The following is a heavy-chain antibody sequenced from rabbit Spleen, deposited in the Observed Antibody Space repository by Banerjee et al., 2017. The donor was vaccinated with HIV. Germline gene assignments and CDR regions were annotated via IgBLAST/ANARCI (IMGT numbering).Heavy chain of an antibody. D-gene: IGHD1-1*01. CDR3: ARDLTGVIGWNFGW. J-gene: IGHJ4*01. Sequence: QEQLTETGGGLVQPGGSLTLSCKASGIDFTNYYISWVRQAPGKGLEWIGIIYAAKGSTDFATWAKGRFTCSKTSSTTVTLQMTSLTAADTATYFCARDLTGVIGWNFGWWGQGTLVTVS. CDR1: GIDFTNYY. CDR2: IYAAKGST. V-gene: IGHV1S45*01.